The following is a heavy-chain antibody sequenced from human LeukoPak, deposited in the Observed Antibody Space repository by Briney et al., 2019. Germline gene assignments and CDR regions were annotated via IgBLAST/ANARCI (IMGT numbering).Heavy chain of an antibody. V-gene: IGHV3-23*01. CDR3: AKIPTTVVTLPHFDY. D-gene: IGHD4-23*01. CDR1: GFTFSSYA. J-gene: IGHJ4*02. CDR2: ISGSGGST. Sequence: GGSLRLSCAASGFTFSSYAMSWVRQAPGKGLEWVPAISGSGGSTYYADSVKGRFTISRDNSKNTLYLQMNSLRAEDTAVYYCAKIPTTVVTLPHFDYWGQGTLVTVSS.